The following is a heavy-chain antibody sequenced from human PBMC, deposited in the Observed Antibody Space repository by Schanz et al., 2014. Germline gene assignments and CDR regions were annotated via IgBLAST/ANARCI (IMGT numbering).Heavy chain of an antibody. V-gene: IGHV3-11*03. CDR2: ISDSGTYT. CDR1: GFTFSDYY. J-gene: IGHJ4*02. Sequence: QVQLLESGGGLVQPGGSLRLSCAASGFTFSDYYMTWIRQAPGKGLEWLSYISDSGTYTNYADSVKGRFTISRDNAKSSLYLQMNSLRVEDTAVYYCAASSGWHPSTDYWGQGTLVTVSS. CDR3: AASSGWHPSTDY. D-gene: IGHD6-19*01.